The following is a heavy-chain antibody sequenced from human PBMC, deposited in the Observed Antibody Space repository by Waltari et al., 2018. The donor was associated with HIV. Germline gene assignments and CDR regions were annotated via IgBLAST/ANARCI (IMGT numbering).Heavy chain of an antibody. D-gene: IGHD3-22*01. V-gene: IGHV3-74*01. CDR1: GFTFSSYW. CDR2: INCDGSSR. CDR3: ASFPIIYYNTTRLGY. Sequence: EVQLVESGGGLVQPGGSLRLSCAASGFTFSSYWMHWVRQAPGKGLMGVSRINCDGSSRTYADPVKCRFTISRDNAKNTLYLQMNSLRAENTTVYYCASFPIIYYNTTRLGYWGQGTLFTVSS. J-gene: IGHJ4*02.